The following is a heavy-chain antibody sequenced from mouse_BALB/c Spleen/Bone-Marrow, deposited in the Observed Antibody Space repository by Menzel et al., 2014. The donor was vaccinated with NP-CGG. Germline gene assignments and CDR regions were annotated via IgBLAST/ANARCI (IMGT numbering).Heavy chain of an antibody. CDR1: GYEFXSYW. V-gene: IGHV1-80*01. D-gene: IGHD2-1*01. CDR2: IYPGDGDT. Sequence: VQLQQSGAELVRPGSSVKISCKASGYEFXSYWMNWVKQRPGQGLEWIGQIYPGDGDTNYNGKFKGKATLTADKSSSTAYMQVSSLTSEDSAVYFCARVYYGNLDYWVKEPQSPSPQ. J-gene: IGHJ4*01. CDR3: ARVYYGNLDY.